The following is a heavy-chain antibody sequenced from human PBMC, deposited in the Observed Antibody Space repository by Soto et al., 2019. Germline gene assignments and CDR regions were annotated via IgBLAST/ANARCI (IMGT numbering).Heavy chain of an antibody. Sequence: EVQLVESGGGLVKPGGSLRLSCAASGFTFSSYSMNWVRQAPGKGLEWVSSISSSSSYIYYADSVKGRFTISRDNAKNSLYLQMNSLRAEDTAVYYCARVRPADGTWYFQHWGQGTLVTVSS. D-gene: IGHD6-13*01. V-gene: IGHV3-21*01. CDR1: GFTFSSYS. CDR3: ARVRPADGTWYFQH. J-gene: IGHJ1*01. CDR2: ISSSSSYI.